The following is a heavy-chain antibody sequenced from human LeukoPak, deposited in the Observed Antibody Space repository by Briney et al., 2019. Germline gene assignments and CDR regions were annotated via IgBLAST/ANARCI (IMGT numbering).Heavy chain of an antibody. V-gene: IGHV1-69*05. CDR3: ARRLGIAVAGGTYNRNSIDY. CDR2: IIPIFGTA. D-gene: IGHD6-19*01. Sequence: SVKVSCKASGGTFSSYAISWVRQAPGQGLEWMGGIIPIFGTANYAQKFQGRVTITTDESTSTAYMELSSLRSEDTAVYYCARRLGIAVAGGTYNRNSIDYWGQGTLVTVSS. CDR1: GGTFSSYA. J-gene: IGHJ4*02.